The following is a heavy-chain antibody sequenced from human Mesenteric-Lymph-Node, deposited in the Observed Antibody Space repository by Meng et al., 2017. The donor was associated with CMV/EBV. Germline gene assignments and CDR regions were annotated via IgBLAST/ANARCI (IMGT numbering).Heavy chain of an antibody. CDR2: IDHNSGGT. CDR3: ATIASDRYY. V-gene: IGHV1-2*06. CDR1: GYTFTGYY. D-gene: IGHD6-13*01. Sequence: RDSGKASGYTFTGYYMQWVRQAPGQGLEWKGQIDHNSGGTNYAHKFQDRITMPRDTSISTAYMELSRLGSDDTAIYYCATIASDRYYWGQGTLVTVSS. J-gene: IGHJ4*02.